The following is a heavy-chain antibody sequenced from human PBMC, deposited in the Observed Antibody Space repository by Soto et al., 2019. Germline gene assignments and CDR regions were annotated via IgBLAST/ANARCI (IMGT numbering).Heavy chain of an antibody. CDR1: GFTFTSSA. D-gene: IGHD2-21*01. Sequence: GASVKVSCKASGFTFTSSAVQWVRQARGQRLEWIGWIVVGSGNTNYAQKFQERVTITRDMSTSTAYMELSSLRSEDTAVYYCAADCNGVYCGGTIPWGQGTLVTVSS. V-gene: IGHV1-58*01. J-gene: IGHJ4*02. CDR3: AADCNGVYCGGTIP. CDR2: IVVGSGNT.